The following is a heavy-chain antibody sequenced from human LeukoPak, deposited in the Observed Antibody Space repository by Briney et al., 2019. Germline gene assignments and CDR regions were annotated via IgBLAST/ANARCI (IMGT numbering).Heavy chain of an antibody. CDR3: AGAGYYDFWSGYVDAFDI. V-gene: IGHV1-69*05. J-gene: IGHJ3*02. CDR2: IIPIFGTA. CDR1: GGTFSSYA. Sequence: SVKVSCTASGGTFSSYAISWVRQAPGQGLEWMGGIIPIFGTANYAQKFQGRVTITTDESTSTAYMELSSLRSEDTAVYYCAGAGYYDFWSGYVDAFDIWGQGTMVTVSS. D-gene: IGHD3-3*01.